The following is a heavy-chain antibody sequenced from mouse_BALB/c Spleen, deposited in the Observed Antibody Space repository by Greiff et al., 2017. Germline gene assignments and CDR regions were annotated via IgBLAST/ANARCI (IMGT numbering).Heavy chain of an antibody. D-gene: IGHD1-1*02. V-gene: IGHV14-1*02. CDR3: ARGGPDGSYVVSLLDY. Sequence: EVQLQQSGAELVRPGALVKLSCKASGFTINDYYMPWVKQRPEQGLEWIGWIDPENGNTIYDPTFQGKDSITADTSSNTAYLQLSSLTSEDTAVYYCARGGPDGSYVVSLLDYWGQGTTLTVTA. CDR2: IDPENGNT. CDR1: GFTINDYY. J-gene: IGHJ2*01.